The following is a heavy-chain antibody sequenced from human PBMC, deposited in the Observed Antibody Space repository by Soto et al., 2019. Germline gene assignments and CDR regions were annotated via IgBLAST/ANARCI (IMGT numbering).Heavy chain of an antibody. CDR3: ARGILDYYDSSGYRDHSFDY. D-gene: IGHD3-22*01. Sequence: GASVKVSCKACGYTFTSYYMHWVRQAPGQGLEWMGIINPSGGSTSYAQKFQGRVTMTRDTSTSTVYMELSSLRSEDTAVYYCARGILDYYDSSGYRDHSFDYWGQGTLVTVSS. CDR2: INPSGGST. CDR1: GYTFTSYY. V-gene: IGHV1-46*01. J-gene: IGHJ4*02.